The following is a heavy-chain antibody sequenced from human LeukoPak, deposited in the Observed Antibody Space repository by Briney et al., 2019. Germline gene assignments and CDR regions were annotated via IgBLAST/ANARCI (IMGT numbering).Heavy chain of an antibody. Sequence: ESGPALVKPTQTLTLTCTFSGFSLSTSGRRVSWIRQPPGKAREWLTRIDWDDDKFYSTSLKTRLTISKDTSKNQVVLTMTNMDPVDTATYYCARAKYYYDSSGPEYYFDYWGQGTLVTVSS. V-gene: IGHV2-70*04. CDR3: ARAKYYYDSSGPEYYFDY. J-gene: IGHJ4*02. CDR1: GFSLSTSGRR. CDR2: IDWDDDK. D-gene: IGHD3-22*01.